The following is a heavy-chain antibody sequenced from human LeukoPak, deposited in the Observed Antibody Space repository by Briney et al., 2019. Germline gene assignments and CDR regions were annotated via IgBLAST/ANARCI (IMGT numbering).Heavy chain of an antibody. J-gene: IGHJ4*02. CDR3: AKPYYDFWSGFKSQYYFDY. CDR1: GFTFSSYA. Sequence: GGSLRLSCAASGFTFSSYAMSWVRQAPGKGLEWVSAISGSGGSTYYADSVKGRFTISRDNSKNTLYLQMNSLRAEDTAVYYCAKPYYDFWSGFKSQYYFDYWGQGTLVTVSS. CDR2: ISGSGGST. D-gene: IGHD3-3*01. V-gene: IGHV3-23*01.